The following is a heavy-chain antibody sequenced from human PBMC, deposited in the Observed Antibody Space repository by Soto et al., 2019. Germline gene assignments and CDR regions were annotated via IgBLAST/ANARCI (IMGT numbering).Heavy chain of an antibody. CDR2: IGLAGSDT. V-gene: IGHV3-23*01. Sequence: PGGSLRLSCVISGFASSMTWVRQAPGKGLEWVSGIGLAGSDTYYADSVRGRFTVSRDNSKSTLFLQMNSLRAEDTAVYYCANIIVGQWLVPGGYWGQGTLVTVSS. J-gene: IGHJ4*02. D-gene: IGHD6-19*01. CDR1: GFASS. CDR3: ANIIVGQWLVPGGY.